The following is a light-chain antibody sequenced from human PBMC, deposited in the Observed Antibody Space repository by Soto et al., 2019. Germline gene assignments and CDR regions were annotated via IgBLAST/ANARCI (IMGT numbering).Light chain of an antibody. Sequence: SHGTPYYPTLSASVGDRVTLTCRASQTISTWMAWYQQKPGKAPKLLVYDASTLQSGVASRFSGSESGTEFTLTIGSLQPDDFATYFCQQYYNYSPFGQGTKVDIK. V-gene: IGKV1-5*01. J-gene: IGKJ1*01. CDR2: DAS. CDR3: QQYYNYSP. CDR1: QTISTW.